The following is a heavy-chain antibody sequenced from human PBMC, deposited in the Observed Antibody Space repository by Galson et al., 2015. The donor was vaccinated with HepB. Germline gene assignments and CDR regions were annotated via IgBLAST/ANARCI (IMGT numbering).Heavy chain of an antibody. J-gene: IGHJ5*02. Sequence: SVKVSCKASGYTFTDYYMHWVRQAPGQGLGWMGIINPSGGSTSYAQKFQGRVTMTRDTSTSTVYMELSSLRSEDTAVYYCARGVGRRWLQTKRLKYNWFDPWGQGTLVTVSS. V-gene: IGHV1-46*03. CDR3: ARGVGRRWLQTKRLKYNWFDP. CDR1: GYTFTDYY. D-gene: IGHD5-24*01. CDR2: INPSGGST.